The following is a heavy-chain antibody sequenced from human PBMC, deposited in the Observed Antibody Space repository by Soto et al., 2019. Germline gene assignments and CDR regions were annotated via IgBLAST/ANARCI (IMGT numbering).Heavy chain of an antibody. V-gene: IGHV4-30-4*01. Sequence: QVQLQESGPGLVKPSQTLSLTCTVSGGSISSGDYYWSWIRQPPGKGLEWIGYIYYSGSTYYNPSLKSRVTISVDKSKNQFPLKLSSVTAADTDVYYCARGGYLFDYFDYWGQGTLVTVSS. CDR1: GGSISSGDYY. J-gene: IGHJ4*02. CDR2: IYYSGST. D-gene: IGHD3-3*01. CDR3: ARGGYLFDYFDY.